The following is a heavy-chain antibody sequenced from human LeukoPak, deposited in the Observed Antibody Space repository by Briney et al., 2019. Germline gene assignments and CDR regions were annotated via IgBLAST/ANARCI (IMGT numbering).Heavy chain of an antibody. D-gene: IGHD6-6*01. CDR2: IIPIFGTA. CDR1: GGTFSSYA. V-gene: IGHV1-69*13. CDR3: ARGPKAARPPANFDY. Sequence: GASVKVSCKASGGTFSSYAISWVRQAPGQGLEWMGGIIPIFGTANYAQKFQARVTITADESTNTAYMELSSLRSGDTAVYYCARGPKAARPPANFDYWGQGTLVTVSS. J-gene: IGHJ4*02.